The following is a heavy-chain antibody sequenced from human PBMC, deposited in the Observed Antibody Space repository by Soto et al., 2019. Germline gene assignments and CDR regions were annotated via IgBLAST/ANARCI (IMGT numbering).Heavy chain of an antibody. V-gene: IGHV1-18*01. J-gene: IGHJ3*02. CDR1: GYTFTSYG. D-gene: IGHD3-22*01. Sequence: QVQLVQSGAEVKKPGASVKVSCKASGYTFTSYGISWVRQAPGQGLEWMGWISAYNGNTNYAQKLQGRVTMTTDTTTSTAYMELRSLRSDDKAVYYCARDGSSGYPYWGDDAFDIWGQGTMVTVSS. CDR2: ISAYNGNT. CDR3: ARDGSSGYPYWGDDAFDI.